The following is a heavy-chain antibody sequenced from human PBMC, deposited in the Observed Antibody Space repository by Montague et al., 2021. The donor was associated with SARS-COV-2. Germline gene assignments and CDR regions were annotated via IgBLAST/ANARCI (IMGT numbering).Heavy chain of an antibody. V-gene: IGHV3-23*01. CDR2: ISVTGDRI. D-gene: IGHD4-17*01. Sequence: SLRLSCAASGFTFSIYAMPWVRQTPGRGLEYISSISVTGDRIRHAYNSKNMLVLQMNSLKAEETALYYCAKKVFGDLESWGQGTLVTVSS. CDR3: AKKVFGDLES. J-gene: IGHJ4*02. CDR1: GFTFSIYA.